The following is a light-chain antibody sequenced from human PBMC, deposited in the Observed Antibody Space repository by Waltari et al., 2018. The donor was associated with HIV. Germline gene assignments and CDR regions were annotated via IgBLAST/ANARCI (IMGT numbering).Light chain of an antibody. CDR1: QSVSSY. J-gene: IGKJ5*01. Sequence: EIVLTQSPATTSLSPGERATLSCRASQSVSSYLAWYQQKPGQAPRLLIYDASNRATGIPARFSGSGSGTDFTLTISSLEPEDFAVYYCQQRSNWPPVTFGQGTRLEIK. V-gene: IGKV3-11*01. CDR2: DAS. CDR3: QQRSNWPPVT.